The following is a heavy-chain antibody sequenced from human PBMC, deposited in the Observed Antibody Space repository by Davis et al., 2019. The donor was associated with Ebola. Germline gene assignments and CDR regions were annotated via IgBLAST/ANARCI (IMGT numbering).Heavy chain of an antibody. CDR3: ARDGSGNSERFWYFDL. CDR2: ISFSGST. D-gene: IGHD4-23*01. J-gene: IGHJ2*01. Sequence: PSETLSLTCPAPGCPISSGGYYWTSMRQRPGTGLEWIGYISFSGSTYYNPSLKSRVTISVDTSKNQFSLKLTSLTVADTAIYYCARDGSGNSERFWYFDLWGRGTLVTVSS. V-gene: IGHV4-31*03. CDR1: GCPISSGGYY.